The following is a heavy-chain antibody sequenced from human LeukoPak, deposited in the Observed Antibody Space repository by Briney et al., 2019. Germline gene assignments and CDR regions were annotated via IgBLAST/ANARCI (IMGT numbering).Heavy chain of an antibody. CDR3: AKDPGSGDYYGSGSQYFDY. CDR1: GFTSSSYG. J-gene: IGHJ4*02. Sequence: GRSLRLSCAASGFTSSSYGMHWVRQAPGKGLEWVSAISGSGGSTYYADSVKGRFTISRDNSKNTLYLQMNSLRAEDTAVYYCAKDPGSGDYYGSGSQYFDYWGQGTLVTVSS. V-gene: IGHV3-23*01. D-gene: IGHD3-10*01. CDR2: ISGSGGST.